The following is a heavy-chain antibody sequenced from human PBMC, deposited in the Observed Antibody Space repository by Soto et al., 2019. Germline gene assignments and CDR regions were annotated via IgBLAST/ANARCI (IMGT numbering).Heavy chain of an antibody. Sequence: PGGSLRLSCAASGFTFSDYYMSWIRQAPGKGLEWVSYISSSGSTIYYADSVKGRFTISRDNAKNSLYLQMNSLRAEDTAVYYCASGYSYGTISDYYYMDVWGKGTTVTVSS. J-gene: IGHJ6*03. CDR1: GFTFSDYY. V-gene: IGHV3-11*01. CDR3: ASGYSYGTISDYYYMDV. D-gene: IGHD5-18*01. CDR2: ISSSGSTI.